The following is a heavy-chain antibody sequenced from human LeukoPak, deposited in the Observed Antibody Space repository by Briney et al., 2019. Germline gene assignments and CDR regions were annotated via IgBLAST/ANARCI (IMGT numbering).Heavy chain of an antibody. CDR3: WRSPVGIAAPGRAFDY. Sequence: PSETLSLTCCVSGGSLSNYYWRWIRQPPGKGLEWIWYIYYTGSTNYNPSLKSRGTISIKEPTNKPALELSSVTAADTTASYCWRSPVGIAAPGRAFDYWGRG. CDR2: IYYTGST. V-gene: IGHV4-59*01. J-gene: IGHJ4*02. CDR1: GGSLSNYY. D-gene: IGHD6-13*01.